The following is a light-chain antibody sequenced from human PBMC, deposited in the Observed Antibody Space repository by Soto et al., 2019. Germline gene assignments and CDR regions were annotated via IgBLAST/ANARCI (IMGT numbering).Light chain of an antibody. CDR1: QSISNH. J-gene: IGKJ1*01. V-gene: IGKV1-39*01. CDR2: AAS. Sequence: DIQMTQSPSSLSASVKDRVIITCRASQSISNHLNWYQQKPGKAPKLLIFAASSLQSGVPSRFSGSRSGPDFTLTISSLQPEDFATYYCQQGYSSPPTFGQGTKVDI. CDR3: QQGYSSPPT.